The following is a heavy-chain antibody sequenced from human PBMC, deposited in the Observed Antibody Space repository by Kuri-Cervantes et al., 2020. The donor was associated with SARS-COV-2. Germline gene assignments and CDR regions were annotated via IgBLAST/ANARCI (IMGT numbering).Heavy chain of an antibody. CDR1: GGSFSGYY. CDR2: INHSGST. CDR3: ARGRGVTTFYYYYYMDV. Sequence: SQTLSLTCAVYGGSFSGYYWSWIRQPPGKGLEWIGEINHSGSTNYNPSLKSRVTISVDTSKNQLSLKLSSVTAADTAVYYCARGRGVTTFYYYYYMDVWGKGTTVTVSS. D-gene: IGHD4-17*01. J-gene: IGHJ6*03. V-gene: IGHV4-34*01.